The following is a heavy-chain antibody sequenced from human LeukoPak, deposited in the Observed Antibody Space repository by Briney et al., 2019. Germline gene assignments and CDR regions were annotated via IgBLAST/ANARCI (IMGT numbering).Heavy chain of an antibody. D-gene: IGHD2-21*02. Sequence: SETLSLTCTVSGGSISSSSYYWGWLRQPPGKGLEWIGSLYYTGSTYYNPSLKSRATISVDTSKNQFSLKLSSVTAADTAVYYCARGGGGDRHRKGWFDPWGQGTLVTVSS. CDR2: LYYTGST. CDR3: ARGGGGDRHRKGWFDP. V-gene: IGHV4-39*07. J-gene: IGHJ5*02. CDR1: GGSISSSSYY.